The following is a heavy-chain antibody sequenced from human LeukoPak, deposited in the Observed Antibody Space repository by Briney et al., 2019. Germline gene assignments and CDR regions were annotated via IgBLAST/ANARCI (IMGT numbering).Heavy chain of an antibody. J-gene: IGHJ3*02. CDR3: DRGVIANDAFDI. V-gene: IGHV4-39*01. CDR1: GGSISSSSYY. D-gene: IGHD2-21*01. CDR2: IYYSGST. Sequence: PSETLSLTCTVSGGSISSSSYYWVWIRQPPGKGLEWIGSIYYSGSTYYNPSLKSRVTISVDTSKTQFSLKLSSVTAADTAVYYCDRGVIANDAFDIWGQGTMVTVSS.